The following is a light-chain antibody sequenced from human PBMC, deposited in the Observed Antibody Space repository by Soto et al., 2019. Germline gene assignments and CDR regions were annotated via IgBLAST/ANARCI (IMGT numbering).Light chain of an antibody. J-gene: IGLJ1*01. CDR1: SSDVGGYNY. Sequence: QSALTQPPSASGSPGQSVAISCTGTSSDVGGYNYVSWYQQHPGKAPKLMIYEVNKRPSGVPDRFSGSKSGNTASLTVSGLQAEDEADYYCSSYAGSRNVFGTGTKLPDL. CDR3: SSYAGSRNV. CDR2: EVN. V-gene: IGLV2-8*01.